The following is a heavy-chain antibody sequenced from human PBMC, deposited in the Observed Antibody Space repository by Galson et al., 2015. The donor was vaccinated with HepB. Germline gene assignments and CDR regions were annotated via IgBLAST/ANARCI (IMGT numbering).Heavy chain of an antibody. CDR3: AREYSSGWDRIDY. D-gene: IGHD6-19*01. CDR2: INSDGSST. V-gene: IGHV3-74*01. Sequence: SCAASGFTFSTYWMHWVRQAPGKGLVWVSRINSDGSSTTYADSVKGRFTISRDNAKNTLYLQMNSLRAEDTAVYYCAREYSSGWDRIDYWGQGTLVTVSS. J-gene: IGHJ4*02. CDR1: GFTFSTYW.